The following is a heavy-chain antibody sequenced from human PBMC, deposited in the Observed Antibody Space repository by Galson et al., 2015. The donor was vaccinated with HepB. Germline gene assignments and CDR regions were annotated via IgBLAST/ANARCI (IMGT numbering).Heavy chain of an antibody. V-gene: IGHV1-2*06. CDR1: GYTFTGYH. D-gene: IGHD1-7*01. Sequence: SVKVSCKASGYTFTGYHMHWVRQAPGQGLEWMGRINPNSGGTNYAQKFQGRVTMTRDTSISTAYMELSRLRSDDTAVYYCALSALTGTTSFDYWGQGTLVTVSS. CDR3: ALSALTGTTSFDY. J-gene: IGHJ4*02. CDR2: INPNSGGT.